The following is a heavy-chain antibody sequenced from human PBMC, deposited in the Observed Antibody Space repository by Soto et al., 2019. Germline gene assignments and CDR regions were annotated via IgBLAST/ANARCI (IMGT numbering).Heavy chain of an antibody. Sequence: EVQLVESGGGLVKPGGSLRLSCAASGFTFSNAWMSWVRQAPGKGLEWVGRIKSKTDGGTTDYAAPVKGRFTISRDDSKNTLYIEMNSLKTEGTAVYYCTTDCGDDSSGEFDYWGQGTLVTVSS. D-gene: IGHD3-22*01. J-gene: IGHJ4*02. CDR2: IKSKTDGGTT. V-gene: IGHV3-15*01. CDR3: TTDCGDDSSGEFDY. CDR1: GFTFSNAW.